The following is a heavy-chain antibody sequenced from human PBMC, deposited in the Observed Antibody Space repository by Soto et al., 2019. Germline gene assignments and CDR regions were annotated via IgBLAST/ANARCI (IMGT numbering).Heavy chain of an antibody. CDR2: IIPRNGDA. Sequence: PSVKVSWKASGYSLTDDNLDCVRQAPRQGLEWMGSIIPRNGDAFIAQKFHARVTMTRDASINTVYMELFGLTFTDTAVYYCARQRLTSGSDYFDYWRQGTLVTVSS. CDR3: ARQRLTSGSDYFDY. V-gene: IGHV1-2*02. CDR1: GYSLTDDN. J-gene: IGHJ4*02. D-gene: IGHD1-26*01.